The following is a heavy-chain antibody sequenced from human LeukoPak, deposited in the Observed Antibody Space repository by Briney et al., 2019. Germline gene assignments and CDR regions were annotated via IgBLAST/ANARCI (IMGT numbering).Heavy chain of an antibody. V-gene: IGHV1-69*13. CDR1: GGTFSSYA. CDR3: ARGTRRVSPHMDV. CDR2: IIPIFGTA. J-gene: IGHJ6*02. D-gene: IGHD6-13*01. Sequence: GASVKVSCKASGGTFSSYAISWVRQAPGQGLEWMGGIIPIFGTANYAQKFQGRVTITADESTSTAYMELSSLRSEDTAVYYCARGTRRVSPHMDVWGQGTTVTVSS.